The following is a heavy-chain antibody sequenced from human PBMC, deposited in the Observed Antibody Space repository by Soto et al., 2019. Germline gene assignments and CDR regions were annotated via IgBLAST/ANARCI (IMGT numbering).Heavy chain of an antibody. CDR1: GYTFTSYA. J-gene: IGHJ2*01. V-gene: IGHV1-3*01. Sequence: QVQLVQSGAEVKKPGASVKVSCKASGYTFTSYAMHWVRQAPGQRLEWMGWINAGNGNTKYSQKFQGRVTITRDTSARTASMELSRLRSEDTAVYSCARDSGTVTRPSSYWYFDLWGRGTLVTVSS. CDR3: ARDSGTVTRPSSYWYFDL. D-gene: IGHD4-17*01. CDR2: INAGNGNT.